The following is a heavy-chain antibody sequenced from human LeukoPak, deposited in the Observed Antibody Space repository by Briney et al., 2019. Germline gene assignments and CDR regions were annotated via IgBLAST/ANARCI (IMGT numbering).Heavy chain of an antibody. D-gene: IGHD2-15*01. Sequence: ASVKVSCKASGYTFTSYAMNWVRQAPGQGLEWMGWINTNTGNPTYAPGFTGRFVFSLDTSVSTAYLQISSLKAEDTAVYYCARDSPGCSGGSCHDEFTDYWGQGTLVTVSS. CDR2: INTNTGNP. V-gene: IGHV7-4-1*02. J-gene: IGHJ4*02. CDR3: ARDSPGCSGGSCHDEFTDY. CDR1: GYTFTSYA.